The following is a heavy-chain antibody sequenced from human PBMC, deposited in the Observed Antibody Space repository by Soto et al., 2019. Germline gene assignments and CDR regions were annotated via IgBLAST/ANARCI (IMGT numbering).Heavy chain of an antibody. CDR1: GFTFSIYA. D-gene: IGHD1-26*01. J-gene: IGHJ4*02. CDR3: AKAADNDNPNHFYFPDY. CDR2: ISGSGGRT. Sequence: EVQLLESGGGLVQAGESLRLSCVASGFTFSIYAMSWVRQAPGKGLEWVSAISGSGGRTHYADSVKGRFAVSRDNSKSALYLQMNSLRDEDTAVYYCAKAADNDNPNHFYFPDYWGQGTLVTVSS. V-gene: IGHV3-23*01.